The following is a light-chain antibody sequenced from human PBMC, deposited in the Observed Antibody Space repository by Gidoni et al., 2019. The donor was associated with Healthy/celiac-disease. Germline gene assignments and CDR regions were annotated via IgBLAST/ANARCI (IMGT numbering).Light chain of an antibody. CDR3: QQSYSTPST. J-gene: IGKJ5*01. CDR1: QSIRSY. CDR2: AAS. Sequence: DIQMTQSPSSLSASVGDRVTITCRASQSIRSYLNWYQQKPGKAPTLLIDAASSLQSGVPSRFSGSGSGTDFTLTISSLQLEDFATYYCQQSYSTPSTFGQGTRLEIK. V-gene: IGKV1-39*01.